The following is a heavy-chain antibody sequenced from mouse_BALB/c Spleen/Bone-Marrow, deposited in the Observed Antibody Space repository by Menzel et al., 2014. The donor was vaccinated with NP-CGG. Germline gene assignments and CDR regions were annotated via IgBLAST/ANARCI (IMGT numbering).Heavy chain of an antibody. D-gene: IGHD2-12*01. CDR3: ARDYDYAMDY. Sequence: EVKVVDSGGGLVKPGGSLKLSCAASGFTFSDYYMYWVRQTPEKRLEWVATISDGGSYTYYPDSVKGRFTISRDNAKNNLYLQMSSLKSEDTAMYYCARDYDYAMDYWGQGTSVTVSS. V-gene: IGHV5-4*02. CDR2: ISDGGSYT. CDR1: GFTFSDYY. J-gene: IGHJ4*01.